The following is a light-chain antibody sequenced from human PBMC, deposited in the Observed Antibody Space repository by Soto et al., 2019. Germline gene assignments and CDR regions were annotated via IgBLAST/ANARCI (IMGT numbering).Light chain of an antibody. V-gene: IGKV1-39*01. CDR3: QQLNSYPIT. CDR2: AAS. J-gene: IGKJ5*01. CDR1: QSISSY. Sequence: IHRTQSPSWLSPSVLSRVTINFRASQSISSYLNWYQQKPGKAPKLLIYAASSLQSGVPSRFSGSGSGTDFTLTISSLQPEDFATYYSQQLNSYPITFGHGTRLEIK.